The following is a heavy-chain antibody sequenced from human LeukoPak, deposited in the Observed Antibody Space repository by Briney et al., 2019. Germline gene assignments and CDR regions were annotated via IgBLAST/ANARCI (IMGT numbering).Heavy chain of an antibody. CDR1: GGTFSSYA. D-gene: IGHD6-19*01. J-gene: IGHJ4*02. CDR3: ASLPVARGAYYFDY. CDR2: IIPIFGTA. Sequence: GSSVKVSCNASGGTFSSYALSWVRQAPGQGLEWMGGIIPIFGTANYAQKFQGRVTITADESTSTAYMELSSLRSEDTAVYYCASLPVARGAYYFDYWGQGTLVTVSS. V-gene: IGHV1-69*01.